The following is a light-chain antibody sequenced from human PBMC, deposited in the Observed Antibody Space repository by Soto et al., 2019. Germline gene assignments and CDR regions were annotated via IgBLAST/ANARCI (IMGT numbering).Light chain of an antibody. CDR2: GAS. J-gene: IGKJ2*01. CDR1: QSVSSSY. V-gene: IGKV3-20*01. Sequence: EIVLTQSPGTLSLSPGERATLSCRASQSVSSSYLAWYQHKPSQAPRLLIYGASSRATGIPDRFSGSGSGTDFTLTISRLEPEDFAVYYCQQYGSSPHTCGQGTKLEIK. CDR3: QQYGSSPHT.